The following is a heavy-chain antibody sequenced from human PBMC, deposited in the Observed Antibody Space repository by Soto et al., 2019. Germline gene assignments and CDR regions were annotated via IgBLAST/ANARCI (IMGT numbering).Heavy chain of an antibody. V-gene: IGHV3-30*18. CDR3: AKGVSSSVIDY. CDR1: GFTFSTYG. CDR2: ISYDGSNK. J-gene: IGHJ4*02. Sequence: QVQLVESGGGVVQPGRSLRLSCAASGFTFSTYGMHWVRQAPGKGLEWVAVISYDGSNKYYADSVKGRFTIYRDNSKNTLYLKMSSLRAEDTAVYYSAKGVSSSVIDYWGQGTLVTVSS. D-gene: IGHD6-6*01.